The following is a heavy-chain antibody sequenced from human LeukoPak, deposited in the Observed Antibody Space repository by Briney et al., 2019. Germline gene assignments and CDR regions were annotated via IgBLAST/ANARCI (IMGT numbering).Heavy chain of an antibody. CDR2: IYYSGST. V-gene: IGHV4-59*12. Sequence: SETLSLTCTVSGGSISSYYWSWIRQPPGKGLEWIGYIYYSGSTNYNPSLKSRVTISVDTSKNQFSLQLNSVTPEDTAVYYCAREGSSSSWNNWGQGTLVTVSS. J-gene: IGHJ4*02. CDR1: GGSISSYY. CDR3: AREGSSSSWNN. D-gene: IGHD6-6*01.